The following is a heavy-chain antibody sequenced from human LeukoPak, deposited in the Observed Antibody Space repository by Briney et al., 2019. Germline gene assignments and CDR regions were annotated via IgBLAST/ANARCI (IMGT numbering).Heavy chain of an antibody. V-gene: IGHV3-48*03. CDR3: VREPYYYDGSGVFDY. J-gene: IGHJ4*02. CDR1: GFTFSSYE. CDR2: ISSSGSTI. Sequence: PGGSLRLSCAASGFTFSSYEMNWVRQAPGKGLEWVSYISSSGSTIYYADSVKGRFTISRDNAKNSLYLQMNSLRAEDTAVYYCVREPYYYDGSGVFDYWGQGSLVTVSS. D-gene: IGHD3-22*01.